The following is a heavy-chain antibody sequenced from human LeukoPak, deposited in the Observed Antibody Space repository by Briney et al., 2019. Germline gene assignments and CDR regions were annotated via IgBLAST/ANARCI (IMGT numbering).Heavy chain of an antibody. V-gene: IGHV3-23*01. Sequence: GGSLRLSCAASGFTFSSYAMSWVRQAPGKGLEWVSAISGSGGSTYYADSVKGRFTTSRDNSMHTLYLQMNSLRAEDTAVYYCAKSDYYDSSGHPSSFDYWGQGTLVTVSS. CDR2: ISGSGGST. D-gene: IGHD3-22*01. CDR3: AKSDYYDSSGHPSSFDY. CDR1: GFTFSSYA. J-gene: IGHJ4*02.